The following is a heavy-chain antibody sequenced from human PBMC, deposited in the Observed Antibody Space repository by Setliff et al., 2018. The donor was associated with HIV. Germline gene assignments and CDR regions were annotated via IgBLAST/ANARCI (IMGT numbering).Heavy chain of an antibody. CDR2: ISGYNGNT. Sequence: ASVKVSCKASGDTNPSDAISWVRQAPGQGLGWMGWISGYNGNTKYAQNMQGRVTMTTDTSTTTAYMELRSLRSDDTAVYYCATITVAGTGAFDIRGQGTMVTVSS. CDR1: GDTNPSDA. D-gene: IGHD6-19*01. V-gene: IGHV1-18*01. J-gene: IGHJ3*02. CDR3: ATITVAGTGAFDI.